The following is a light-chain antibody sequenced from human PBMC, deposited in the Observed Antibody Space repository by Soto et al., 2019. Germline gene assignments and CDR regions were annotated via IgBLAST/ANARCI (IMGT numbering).Light chain of an antibody. CDR2: AAS. CDR1: QRISSY. Sequence: DIQMTQSPSSLSASVGDRVTITCRASQRISSYLNWYQQKPGQAPKLLIYAASSLQSGVPERFRGSGYGTDFTLTISRLEPEDFAVYYCQQYGSSPPQTFGQGTKVDIK. J-gene: IGKJ1*01. CDR3: QQYGSSPPQT. V-gene: IGKV1-39*01.